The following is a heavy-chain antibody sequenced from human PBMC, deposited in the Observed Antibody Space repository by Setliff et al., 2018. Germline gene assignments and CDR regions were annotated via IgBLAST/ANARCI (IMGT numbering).Heavy chain of an antibody. CDR2: IFQSGIT. V-gene: IGHV4-38-2*01. CDR3: ARAVDSTGYFPFWYFDL. Sequence: SETLSLTCAVSGFSITNGYYWGWIRQSPGKQLEWIGNIFQSGITFYNPSLKSRVTISLDPSQNQFSLKLRSVTAADTAVYFCARAVDSTGYFPFWYFDLWGRGTLVTVSS. D-gene: IGHD3-22*01. CDR1: GFSITNGYY. J-gene: IGHJ2*01.